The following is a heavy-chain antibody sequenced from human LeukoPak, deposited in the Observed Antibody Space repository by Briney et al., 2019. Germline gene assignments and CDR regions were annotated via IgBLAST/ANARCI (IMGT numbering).Heavy chain of an antibody. CDR3: ARSIAVAIFDY. CDR1: GFTFSSYS. V-gene: IGHV3-21*01. J-gene: IGHJ4*02. CDR2: ISSSSSYI. D-gene: IGHD6-19*01. Sequence: GGPLRLSCAASGFTFSSYSMNWVRQAPGKGLVWVSSISSSSSYIYYADSVKGRFTISRDNAKNSLYLQMNSLRAEDTAVYYCARSIAVAIFDYWGQGTLVTVSS.